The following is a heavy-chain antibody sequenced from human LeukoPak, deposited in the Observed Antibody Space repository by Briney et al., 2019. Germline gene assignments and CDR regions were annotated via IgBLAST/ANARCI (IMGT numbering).Heavy chain of an antibody. Sequence: GGSLRLSCAASGFAFRGDSMNWVRQAPGKGLEWVSSISSWSDYIYYADSVQGRFTISRDNAKNSLYLQMNSLRAEDTAVYYCARDGGYCRNGVCYLDYWGQGALVTVSS. V-gene: IGHV3-21*01. CDR2: ISSWSDYI. D-gene: IGHD2-8*01. CDR1: GFAFRGDS. CDR3: ARDGGYCRNGVCYLDY. J-gene: IGHJ4*02.